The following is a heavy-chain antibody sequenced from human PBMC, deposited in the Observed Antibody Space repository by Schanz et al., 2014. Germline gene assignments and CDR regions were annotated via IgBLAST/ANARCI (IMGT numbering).Heavy chain of an antibody. CDR1: GFTFSSHW. CDR3: ARDNRYYLFDY. J-gene: IGHJ4*02. CDR2: INSVGSNT. D-gene: IGHD3-16*02. Sequence: EVQLVESGGGLVQPGGSLRLSCAASGFTFSSHWMHWVRQDPGKGLVWVARINSVGSNTDYADSVKGRFTISRDNSKNTLFLQMNSLRTEDTAVYFCARDNRYYLFDYWGQGALVTVSS. V-gene: IGHV3-74*01.